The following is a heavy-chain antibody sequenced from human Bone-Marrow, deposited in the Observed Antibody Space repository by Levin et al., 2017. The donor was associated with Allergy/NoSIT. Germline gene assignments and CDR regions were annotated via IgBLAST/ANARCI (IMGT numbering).Heavy chain of an antibody. CDR2: INPNSGNT. CDR3: ARGDCYSGSCYGPDWFDP. V-gene: IGHV1-8*01. CDR1: GYTFTSYH. J-gene: IGHJ5*02. Sequence: ASVKVSCKTSGYTFTSYHVYWVRQAPGQGLEWMGSINPNSGNTGYAQKFQGRVTVTRNSSITTAYMELSGLRSEDTAMYYCARGDCYSGSCYGPDWFDPWGQGTQVTVSS. D-gene: IGHD2-15*01.